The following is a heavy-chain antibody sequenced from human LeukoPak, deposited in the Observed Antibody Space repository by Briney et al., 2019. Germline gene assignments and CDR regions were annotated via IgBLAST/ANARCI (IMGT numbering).Heavy chain of an antibody. Sequence: GRSLRLSCAASGFTFSSYGMHWVRQAPGKGLEWVAVISYDGSNKYYADSVKGRFTISRDNSKNTLYLQMNSLRAEDTAVYYCARTRERFRPVQTSNLFDYWGQGTLVTVSS. J-gene: IGHJ4*02. CDR1: GFTFSSYG. V-gene: IGHV3-30*19. D-gene: IGHD4/OR15-4a*01. CDR3: ARTRERFRPVQTSNLFDY. CDR2: ISYDGSNK.